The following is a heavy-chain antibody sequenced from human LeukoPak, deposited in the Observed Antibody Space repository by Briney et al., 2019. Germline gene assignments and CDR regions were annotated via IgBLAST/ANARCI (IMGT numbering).Heavy chain of an antibody. CDR1: GGPISSGGHY. V-gene: IGHV4-31*03. D-gene: IGHD3/OR15-3a*01. Sequence: PSETLSLTCTVSGGPISSGGHYWSWIRQHPGKGLEWIGYIYYSGTTYYNPSLKSRATVSVDTSKNQFSLKLSSVTAADTAVYYCARTMGARGLVFDYWGQGTPVTVSS. CDR3: ARTMGARGLVFDY. CDR2: IYYSGTT. J-gene: IGHJ4*02.